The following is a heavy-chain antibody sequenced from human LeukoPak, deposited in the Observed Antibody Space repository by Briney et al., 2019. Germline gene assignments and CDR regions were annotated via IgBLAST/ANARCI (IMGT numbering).Heavy chain of an antibody. V-gene: IGHV3-21*01. CDR1: GFTFTSYR. Sequence: PRQSLRPSWAASGFTFTSYRMNWVRQALGEGLEWVSSISSMSSYIYYADSVKGRFTISRDNAKTSLYLQLNSLRAEDTAVYYCARELGRWLQSEVVGYFDYWGQGTLVTVSS. D-gene: IGHD5-24*01. J-gene: IGHJ4*02. CDR3: ARELGRWLQSEVVGYFDY. CDR2: ISSMSSYI.